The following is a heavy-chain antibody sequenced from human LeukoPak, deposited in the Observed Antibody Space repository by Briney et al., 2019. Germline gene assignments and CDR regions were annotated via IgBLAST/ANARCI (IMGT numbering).Heavy chain of an antibody. CDR1: GYTLTELS. J-gene: IGHJ4*02. V-gene: IGHV1-24*01. D-gene: IGHD4-23*01. Sequence: GASGKVSCKVSGYTLTELSMHWVRQAPGKGLEWMGGFDPEDGETIYAQKFQGRVPMTEDTSTDKAYMELSSLRSEDTAVYYCATVEPYGGNGYYFDYWGQGTLVTVSS. CDR3: ATVEPYGGNGYYFDY. CDR2: FDPEDGET.